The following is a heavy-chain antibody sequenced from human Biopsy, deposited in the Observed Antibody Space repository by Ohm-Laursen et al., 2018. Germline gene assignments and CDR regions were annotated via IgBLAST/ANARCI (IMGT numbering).Heavy chain of an antibody. D-gene: IGHD6-19*01. Sequence: SVKVSCKASGGAFTNYAIKWGRQAPRHGLEWMGGIITVSGTAGYAERFQGRVTITADVTTTTAYMDLSGLRPEDTAVYYCVAYPSSGFFENNDDGAMDVWGQGTTVIVSS. J-gene: IGHJ6*02. V-gene: IGHV1-69*13. CDR1: GGAFTNYA. CDR3: VAYPSSGFFENNDDGAMDV. CDR2: IITVSGTA.